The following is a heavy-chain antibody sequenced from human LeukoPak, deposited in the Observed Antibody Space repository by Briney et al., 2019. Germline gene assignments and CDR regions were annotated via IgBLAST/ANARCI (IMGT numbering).Heavy chain of an antibody. CDR2: ISYDGSNK. D-gene: IGHD5-18*01. CDR1: GFTFSSYG. J-gene: IGHJ4*02. V-gene: IGHV3-30*18. CDR3: AKGGPGIPDY. Sequence: GGSLRLSCAASGFTFSSYGMHWVRQAPGKGLEWVAVISYDGSNKYYADSVKGRFTISRDNSKNTLYLQVNSLRAEDTAVYYCAKGGPGIPDYWGKGTLVTVSS.